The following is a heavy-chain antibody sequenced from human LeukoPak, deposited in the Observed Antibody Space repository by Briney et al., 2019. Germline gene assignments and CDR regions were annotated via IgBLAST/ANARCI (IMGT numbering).Heavy chain of an antibody. D-gene: IGHD6-13*01. Sequence: PSETLSLTCAVYGGSFSGYYWSWIRQPPGKGLEWIGEINHSGSTNYNPSLKSRVTISVDTSKNQFSLELSSVTAADTAVYYCARGRYSSSWYGYWGQGTLVTVSS. CDR2: INHSGST. CDR1: GGSFSGYY. J-gene: IGHJ4*02. CDR3: ARGRYSSSWYGY. V-gene: IGHV4-34*01.